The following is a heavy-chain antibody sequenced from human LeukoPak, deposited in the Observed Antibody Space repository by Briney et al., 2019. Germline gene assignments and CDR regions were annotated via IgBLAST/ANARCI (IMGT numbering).Heavy chain of an antibody. V-gene: IGHV4-34*01. J-gene: IGHJ4*02. Sequence: KSSETLSLTCAVYGGSFSGYYWSWIRQPPGKGLEWIGEINHSGSTNYNPSLKSRVTISVDTSKNQFSLKLSSVTAADTAAYYCARGRGPDYGDYTVLGYWGQGTLVTVSS. CDR3: ARGRGPDYGDYTVLGY. CDR2: INHSGST. CDR1: GGSFSGYY. D-gene: IGHD4-17*01.